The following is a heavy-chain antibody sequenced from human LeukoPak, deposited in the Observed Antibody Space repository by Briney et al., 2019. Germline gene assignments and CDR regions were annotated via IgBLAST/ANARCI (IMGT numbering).Heavy chain of an antibody. CDR3: ARLGGMRGGSSIDY. J-gene: IGHJ4*02. V-gene: IGHV4-38-2*02. Sequence: PSETLSLTCTVSGYSISSGYYWGWIRQPPGKGLEWIGSIYHSGSTYFNPSLKSRVTISVDTSKNQFSLKLSSVTATDTAVYYCARLGGMRGGSSIDYWGQGTLVTVSS. D-gene: IGHD1-26*01. CDR1: GYSISSGYY. CDR2: IYHSGST.